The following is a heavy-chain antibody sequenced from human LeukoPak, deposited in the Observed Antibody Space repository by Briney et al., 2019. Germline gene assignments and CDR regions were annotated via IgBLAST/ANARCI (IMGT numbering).Heavy chain of an antibody. Sequence: GGSLRLYCAASGFTFSSYSMNWVRQAPGKGLEWVSYISSTGGPIYYADSVKGRFTISRDNAKNSLYLQMNSLRAEDTAVYYCARSRGRGYCSGGSCYWGGFDYWGQGTLVTVSS. J-gene: IGHJ4*02. CDR1: GFTFSSYS. V-gene: IGHV3-48*04. D-gene: IGHD2-15*01. CDR2: ISSTGGPI. CDR3: ARSRGRGYCSGGSCYWGGFDY.